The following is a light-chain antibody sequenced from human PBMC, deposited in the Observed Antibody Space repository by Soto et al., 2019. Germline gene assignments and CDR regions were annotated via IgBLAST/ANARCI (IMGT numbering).Light chain of an antibody. J-gene: IGLJ2*01. CDR1: SSDVGGYNH. V-gene: IGLV2-14*01. CDR2: DVS. Sequence: QSALTQPASVSGSPGQSITISCTGTSSDVGGYNHVAWYQQHPGKAPKLIMYDVSNRPSGVSNRFSGSKSGNTASLTISGLQAEDEADYYCSSNTGSSTTPVVFGGGTKLTVL. CDR3: SSNTGSSTTPVV.